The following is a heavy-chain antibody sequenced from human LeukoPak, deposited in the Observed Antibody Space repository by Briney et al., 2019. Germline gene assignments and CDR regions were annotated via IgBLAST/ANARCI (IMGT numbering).Heavy chain of an antibody. Sequence: GGSLRLSCAASGFTFSSYWMHWVRQAPGKGLVWVSRINSDGSSTSYADSVKGRFTISRDNAKNTLYLQMNSLRAEDTAVYYCARWGATTDGDYVFDYWGQGTLVTASS. V-gene: IGHV3-74*01. CDR3: ARWGATTDGDYVFDY. D-gene: IGHD4-17*01. CDR2: INSDGSST. CDR1: GFTFSSYW. J-gene: IGHJ4*02.